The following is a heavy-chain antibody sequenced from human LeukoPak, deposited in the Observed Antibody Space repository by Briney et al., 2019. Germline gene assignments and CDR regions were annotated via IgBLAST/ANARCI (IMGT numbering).Heavy chain of an antibody. CDR3: ARGGYCSTSCYSIGIDY. V-gene: IGHV1-2*02. Sequence: GASVKVSCKASGYTFTGYYMHWVRQAPGQGLEWMGWINPNSGGTNYAQKFQGRVTMTRDTSISTAYMELSRLRSDDTAVYYCARGGYCSTSCYSIGIDYWGQGTLVTVSS. CDR2: INPNSGGT. CDR1: GYTFTGYY. J-gene: IGHJ4*02. D-gene: IGHD2-2*02.